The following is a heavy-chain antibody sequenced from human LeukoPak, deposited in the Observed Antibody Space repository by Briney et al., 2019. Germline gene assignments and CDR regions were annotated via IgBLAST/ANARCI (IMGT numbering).Heavy chain of an antibody. CDR2: IYYSGSS. V-gene: IGHV4-59*01. CDR1: GGSFSGYY. J-gene: IGHJ4*02. CDR3: ARDSLTGVVDY. D-gene: IGHD3-9*01. Sequence: SETLSLTCAVYGGSFSGYYWSWLRQPPGKGLEWIGYIYYSGSSNYNPSLKSRVTISVDTSKNQFSLKLSSVTAADTAVYYCARDSLTGVVDYWGQGTLVTVSS.